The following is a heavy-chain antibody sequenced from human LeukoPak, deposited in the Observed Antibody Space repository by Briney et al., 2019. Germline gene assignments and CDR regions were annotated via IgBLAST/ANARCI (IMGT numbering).Heavy chain of an antibody. D-gene: IGHD6-19*01. CDR1: GYTFTGYY. J-gene: IGHJ3*02. CDR3: ARRKAVAGTPAFDI. V-gene: IGHV1-2*02. Sequence: ASVKVSCKASGYTFTGYYMHWVRQAPGQGLEWMGWINPNSGGTNYAQKFQGRVTMTRDTSISTAYMELSRLRSDDTAVYYCARRKAVAGTPAFDIWGQGTMVTVSS. CDR2: INPNSGGT.